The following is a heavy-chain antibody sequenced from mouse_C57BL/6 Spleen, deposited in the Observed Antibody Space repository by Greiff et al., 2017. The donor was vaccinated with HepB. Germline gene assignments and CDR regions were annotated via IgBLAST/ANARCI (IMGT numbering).Heavy chain of an antibody. CDR3: ARSNYYGSSPYAMDY. V-gene: IGHV1-47*01. J-gene: IGHJ4*01. Sequence: VQRVESGAELVKPGASVKMSCKASGYTFTTYPIEWMKQNHGKSLEWIGNFHPYNDDTKYNEKFKGKATLTVEKSSSTVYLELSRLTSDDSAVYYCARSNYYGSSPYAMDYWGQGTSVTVSS. CDR2: FHPYNDDT. CDR1: GYTFTTYP. D-gene: IGHD1-1*01.